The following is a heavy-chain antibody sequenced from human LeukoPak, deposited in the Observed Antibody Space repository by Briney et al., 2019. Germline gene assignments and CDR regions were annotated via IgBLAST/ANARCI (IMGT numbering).Heavy chain of an antibody. J-gene: IGHJ4*02. CDR2: IFRGDGT. CDR1: GFIVSTNH. CDR3: VKEVPGTTIYD. Sequence: GGSLRLSCVASGFIVSTNHMSWVRQAPGKGLEWVAVIFRGDGTYHADSVKGRFTISRDTSKNTVYLHMNSLTAEDTAIYYCVKEVPGTTIYDWGQGILVTVSS. D-gene: IGHD4-11*01. V-gene: IGHV3-66*01.